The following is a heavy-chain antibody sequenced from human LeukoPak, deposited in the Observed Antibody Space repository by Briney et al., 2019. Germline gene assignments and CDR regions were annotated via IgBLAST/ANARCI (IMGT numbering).Heavy chain of an antibody. Sequence: GGSLRLSCAASGFTFSSYSMNWVRQAPGKGLEWISYISETSSLMYYADPVKGRFTISRDNAKNSLYLQMSSLRAEDTAVYYCARRLDCWGQGTLVTVSS. J-gene: IGHJ4*02. CDR1: GFTFSSYS. CDR2: ISETSSLM. V-gene: IGHV3-48*01. CDR3: ARRLDC.